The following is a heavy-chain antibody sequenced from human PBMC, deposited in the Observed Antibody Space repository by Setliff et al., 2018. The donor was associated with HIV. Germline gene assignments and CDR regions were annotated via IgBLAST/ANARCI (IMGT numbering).Heavy chain of an antibody. D-gene: IGHD3-9*01. Sequence: SETLSLTCTVSGGSISTHYCTWIRQPPGAGLEWIGYIFNSGTTNYNPSLKSRVTISADTSKKQFSLRVNSVTAADTAVYYCASTARYYDLLTGYYNQGYFDHWGRGTLVTVSS. CDR2: IFNSGTT. CDR3: ASTARYYDLLTGYYNQGYFDH. V-gene: IGHV4-59*08. J-gene: IGHJ4*01. CDR1: GGSISTHY.